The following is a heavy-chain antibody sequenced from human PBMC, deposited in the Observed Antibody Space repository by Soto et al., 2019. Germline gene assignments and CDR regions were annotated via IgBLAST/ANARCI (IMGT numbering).Heavy chain of an antibody. Sequence: QVQLQESSPGLVKPSGTLSLTCAVSGDFISSNNRWTWVRQSPGKGLEWIGEVHHSGSTNYNPSLKGRVTILRDKSKNQFSLSLTSVTAADTAVYYCARAFRGVLSWFDPWGQGTLVTVSS. CDR3: ARAFRGVLSWFDP. D-gene: IGHD3-16*01. CDR2: VHHSGST. V-gene: IGHV4-4*02. CDR1: GDFISSNNR. J-gene: IGHJ5*02.